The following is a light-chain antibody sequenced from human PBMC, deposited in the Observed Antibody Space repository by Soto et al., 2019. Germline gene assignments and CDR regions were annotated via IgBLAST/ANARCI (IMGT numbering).Light chain of an antibody. CDR3: DQYYGSPYC. V-gene: IGKV4-1*01. Sequence: DIAMTQSPDSLVVSLGERATINCKSGRTVLSTADNQNFLAWYQQRPGQPPKLLTYDASTRAPGVPDRFIGSGSATEFTLTVAGLQPEDVAVYYCDQYYGSPYCFGQGTRLEI. CDR2: DAS. J-gene: IGKJ2*03. CDR1: RTVLSTADNQNF.